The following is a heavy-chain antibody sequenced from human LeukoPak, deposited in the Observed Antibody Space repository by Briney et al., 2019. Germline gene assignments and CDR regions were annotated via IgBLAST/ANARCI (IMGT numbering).Heavy chain of an antibody. J-gene: IGHJ4*02. Sequence: GGSLRLSCAASGFTVSSNYMSWVRQAPGKGLEWVAVISYDGSNKYYVDSVKGRLTISRDNSKNTLYLQMNSLRAEDTAVYYCAKEPSSGYYKGPFDYWGQGTLVTVSS. CDR1: GFTVSSNY. V-gene: IGHV3-30*18. CDR2: ISYDGSNK. CDR3: AKEPSSGYYKGPFDY. D-gene: IGHD3-22*01.